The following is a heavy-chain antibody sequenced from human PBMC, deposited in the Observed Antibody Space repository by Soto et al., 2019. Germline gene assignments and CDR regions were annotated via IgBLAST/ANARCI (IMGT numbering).Heavy chain of an antibody. CDR1: GGSISSYY. Sequence: SETLSLTCTVSGGSISSYYWIWIRQPPGKGLEWIGYIYYSGSTNYNPSLKSRVTISVDTSKNQFSLKLSSVTAADTAVYYCARAIDWFDPWGQGTLVTVSS. CDR3: ARAIDWFDP. CDR2: IYYSGST. J-gene: IGHJ5*02. V-gene: IGHV4-59*01.